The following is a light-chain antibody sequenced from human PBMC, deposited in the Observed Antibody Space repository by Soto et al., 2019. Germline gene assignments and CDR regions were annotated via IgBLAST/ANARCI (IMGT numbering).Light chain of an antibody. J-gene: IGLJ2*01. CDR2: GHN. Sequence: QSVLTQPPSASGTPGQRVTISWSGSSASIGSNTVNWYQQLPGTAPQLLIFGHNQRPSGVPDRFSGSKSGTSASLAISGPQSDDEADSYCAAWADSLNGRVFVGGTQLTVL. V-gene: IGLV1-44*01. CDR1: SASIGSNT. CDR3: AAWADSLNGRV.